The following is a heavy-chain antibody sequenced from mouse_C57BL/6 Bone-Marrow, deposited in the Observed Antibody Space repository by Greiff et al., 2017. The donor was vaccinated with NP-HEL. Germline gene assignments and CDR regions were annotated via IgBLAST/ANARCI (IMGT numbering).Heavy chain of an antibody. CDR2: IYPRSGNT. CDR3: ARRIYYYGSSYEGY. D-gene: IGHD1-1*01. V-gene: IGHV1-81*01. J-gene: IGHJ2*01. Sequence: VKLVESGAELARPGASVKLSCKASGYTFTSYGISWVKQRTGQGLEWIGEIYPRSGNTYYNEKFKGKATLTADKSSSTAYMELRSLTSEDSAVYFCARRIYYYGSSYEGYWGQGTTLTVSS. CDR1: GYTFTSYG.